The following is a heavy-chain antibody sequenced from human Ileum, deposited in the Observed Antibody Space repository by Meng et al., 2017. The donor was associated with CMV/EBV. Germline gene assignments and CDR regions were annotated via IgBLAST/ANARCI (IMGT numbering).Heavy chain of an antibody. CDR3: AREPYYYGLDV. Sequence: GESLKISCAASGFTFNNYWMNWIRQAPGKGLEWVAKISPDGSERYYVDSVKGRFTISRDNAKSSLYLQMNSLRAEDMAVYFCAREPYYYGLDVWGQGTTVTVSS. CDR2: ISPDGSER. J-gene: IGHJ6*02. V-gene: IGHV3-7*01. CDR1: GFTFNNYW.